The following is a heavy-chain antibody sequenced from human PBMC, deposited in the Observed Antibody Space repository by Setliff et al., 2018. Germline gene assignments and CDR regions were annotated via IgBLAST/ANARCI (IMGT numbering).Heavy chain of an antibody. CDR2: IYTSGST. J-gene: IGHJ6*02. Sequence: SETLSLTCTVSGGSISSGTYYWSWIRQPAGKGLEWIGRIYTSGSTNYNPSLKSRVTMSLDTSKNQFSLKLTSVTAADTALYYCARLSWNGLRYYGLDVWGQGTTVTVSS. CDR3: ARLSWNGLRYYGLDV. CDR1: GGSISSGTYY. D-gene: IGHD3-3*01. V-gene: IGHV4-61*02.